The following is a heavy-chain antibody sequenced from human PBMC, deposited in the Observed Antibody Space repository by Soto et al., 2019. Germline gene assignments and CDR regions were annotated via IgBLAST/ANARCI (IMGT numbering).Heavy chain of an antibody. CDR1: GYTFTGYA. D-gene: IGHD6-13*01. Sequence: ASVKISCKASGYTFTGYAMDWVRQAPGQRLEWMGWINAGNGNTKYSQKFQGRVTITRDTSASTAYMELSSLRSEDTAVYYCARIRSIAAVNYWGQGTLVTAPQ. J-gene: IGHJ4*02. CDR2: INAGNGNT. V-gene: IGHV1-3*01. CDR3: ARIRSIAAVNY.